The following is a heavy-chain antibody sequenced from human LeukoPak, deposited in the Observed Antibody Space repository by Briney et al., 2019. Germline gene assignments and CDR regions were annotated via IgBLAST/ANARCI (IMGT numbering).Heavy chain of an antibody. CDR3: ARGDDFDLLAADY. CDR2: IYHSGGT. V-gene: IGHV4-38-2*02. Sequence: SETLSLTCTVSGYSISSGYYWGWIRQPPGKGLEWIGSIYHSGGTYYNPSLKSRVTISVDTSKNQFSLKLSSVTAADTAVYYCARGDDFDLLAADYWGQGTLVTVSS. J-gene: IGHJ4*02. D-gene: IGHD3-3*01. CDR1: GYSISSGYY.